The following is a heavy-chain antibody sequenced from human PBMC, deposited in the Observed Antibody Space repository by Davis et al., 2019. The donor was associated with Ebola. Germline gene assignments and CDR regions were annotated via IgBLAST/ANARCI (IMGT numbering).Heavy chain of an antibody. CDR1: GFTFSSYA. V-gene: IGHV3-7*01. D-gene: IGHD3-3*01. CDR2: IKQDGSEK. J-gene: IGHJ6*04. CDR3: AREGAHYDFWNDNYYGMDV. Sequence: GSLRLSCAASGFTFSSYAMHWVRQAPGKGLEWVANIKQDGSEKYYVDSVKGRFTISRDNAKNSLYLQMNSLRAEDTAVYYCAREGAHYDFWNDNYYGMDVWGKGTTVTVSS.